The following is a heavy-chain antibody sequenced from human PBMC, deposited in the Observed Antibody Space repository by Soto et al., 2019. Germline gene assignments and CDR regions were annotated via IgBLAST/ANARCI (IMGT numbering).Heavy chain of an antibody. V-gene: IGHV3-13*04. CDR3: ASEIPPPGRWYFHL. D-gene: IGHD2-15*01. CDR2: IGTAGDT. Sequence: EVQLVESGGGLVQPGGSLRLSCAASGFTFSNYDMHWVRQATGKGLEWVSGIGTAGDTYYADSVKGRFTISRKNAHNSLYLQMNSLSAGDTAVYYCASEIPPPGRWYFHLWRRGPLVSFSS. CDR1: GFTFSNYD. J-gene: IGHJ2*01.